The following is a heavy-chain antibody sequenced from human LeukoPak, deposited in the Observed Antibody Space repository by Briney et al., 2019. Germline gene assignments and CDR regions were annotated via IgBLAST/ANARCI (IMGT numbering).Heavy chain of an antibody. CDR2: IYTSGST. Sequence: SETLSLTCTVSGGSISSYYWGWIRQPAGKGLEWIGRIYTSGSTNYNPSLKSRVTMSVDTSKNQFSLKLSSVTAADTAVYYCARGEWLSPHYFDYWGQGTLVTVSS. D-gene: IGHD5-24*01. CDR1: GGSISSYY. CDR3: ARGEWLSPHYFDY. V-gene: IGHV4-4*07. J-gene: IGHJ4*02.